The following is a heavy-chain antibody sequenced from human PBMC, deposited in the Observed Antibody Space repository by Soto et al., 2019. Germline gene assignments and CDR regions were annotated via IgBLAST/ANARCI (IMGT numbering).Heavy chain of an antibody. V-gene: IGHV4-59*08. CDR3: ARAVGDPLYYLDY. D-gene: IGHD6-19*01. CDR2: TDYSGHT. J-gene: IGHJ4*02. CDR1: SDSISSYY. Sequence: QVQLQESGPGLVRPSETLSLTCTVSSDSISSYYWIWIRQSPGKGLEWIGYTDYSGHTNYNPSLKSRVNISGDTSKNQFSLRLSSVTAADTAVYYCARAVGDPLYYLDYWGQGTLVTVSS.